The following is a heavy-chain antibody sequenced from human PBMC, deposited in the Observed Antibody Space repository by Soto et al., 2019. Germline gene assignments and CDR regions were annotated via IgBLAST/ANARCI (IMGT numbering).Heavy chain of an antibody. CDR1: GFTFSSYA. CDR3: AKSYSGSYDY. CDR2: ISGSGGST. J-gene: IGHJ4*02. V-gene: IGHV3-23*01. Sequence: GGSLRLSCAASGFTFSSYAMSWVRQAPGKGVEWVSAISGSGGSTYYADPVKGRFTISRDNSKNTLYLQMNSLRAEDTAVYYCAKSYSGSYDYWGQGTLVTVSS. D-gene: IGHD3-10*01.